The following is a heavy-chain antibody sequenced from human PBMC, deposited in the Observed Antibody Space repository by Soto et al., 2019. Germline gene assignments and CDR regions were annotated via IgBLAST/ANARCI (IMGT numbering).Heavy chain of an antibody. Sequence: PGGSLRLSCAASGFRFSSYAMTWVRQAPGKGLEWVSALSDGGGATYYADSVKGRFTVSRDNSRNTLSLQMNSLRVEDTAIYYCARMTTIRHYYYYSMNIWGQGTTVTVSS. J-gene: IGHJ6*02. D-gene: IGHD4-17*01. V-gene: IGHV3-23*01. CDR2: LSDGGGAT. CDR1: GFRFSSYA. CDR3: ARMTTIRHYYYYSMNI.